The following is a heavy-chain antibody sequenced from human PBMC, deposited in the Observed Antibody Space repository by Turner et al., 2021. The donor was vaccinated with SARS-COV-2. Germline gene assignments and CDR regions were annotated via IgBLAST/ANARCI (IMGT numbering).Heavy chain of an antibody. CDR3: AKDLGQLDWFDP. CDR2: ISYDGSNK. J-gene: IGHJ5*02. V-gene: IGHV3-30*18. D-gene: IGHD6-13*01. CDR1: GFTFSRYG. Sequence: QVQLVESGGGVVQPGRSLRLYCAASGFTFSRYGMHWVRQAPGKGLEWVAVISYDGSNKYYADSVKGRFTISRDNSKNTLYLQMNSLRAEDTAVYYCAKDLGQLDWFDPWGQGTLVTVSS.